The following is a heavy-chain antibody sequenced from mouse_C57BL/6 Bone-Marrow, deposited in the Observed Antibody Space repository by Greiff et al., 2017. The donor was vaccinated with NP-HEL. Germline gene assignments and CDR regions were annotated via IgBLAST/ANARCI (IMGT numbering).Heavy chain of an antibody. D-gene: IGHD1-1*01. CDR3: TTEDYSFAY. CDR1: GFNIKDAY. Sequence: EVQLQQSGAELVRPGASVKLSCTASGFNIKDAYMHWVKQRPEQGLEWIGWIDPENGDTEYASKFQGKATITADTSSNTAYLQLSSLTSEDTAVYYCTTEDYSFAYWGQGTLVTVSA. V-gene: IGHV14-4*01. CDR2: IDPENGDT. J-gene: IGHJ3*01.